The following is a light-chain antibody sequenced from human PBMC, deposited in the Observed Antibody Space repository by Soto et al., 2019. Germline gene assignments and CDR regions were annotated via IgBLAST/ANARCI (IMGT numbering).Light chain of an antibody. V-gene: IGLV6-57*01. J-gene: IGLJ1*01. CDR3: QFYDSDTLYV. Sequence: NFMLTQPHSVSGSPGKTVTISCTRTSGSIASNHVQWYQQRPGSSPTALIYEDNQRPSGVPDRFSGSIDGSSNSAFLTISGLTTEDEADYFCQFYDSDTLYVFGTGTKLTVL. CDR2: EDN. CDR1: SGSIASNH.